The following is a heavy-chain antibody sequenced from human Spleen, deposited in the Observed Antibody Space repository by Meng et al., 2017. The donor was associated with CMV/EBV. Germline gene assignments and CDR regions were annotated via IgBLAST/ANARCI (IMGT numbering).Heavy chain of an antibody. D-gene: IGHD1-26*01. V-gene: IGHV3-21*01. J-gene: IGHJ4*02. CDR2: ISSSSSYI. CDR3: ARDHVGASGYFDY. CDR1: GFTFSSHS. Sequence: CAASGFTFSSHSMNWVRQAPGKGLEWVSSISSSSSYIYYADSVKGRFTISRDNAKNSLYLQMNSLRAEDTAVYYCARDHVGASGYFDYWGQGSLVTVSS.